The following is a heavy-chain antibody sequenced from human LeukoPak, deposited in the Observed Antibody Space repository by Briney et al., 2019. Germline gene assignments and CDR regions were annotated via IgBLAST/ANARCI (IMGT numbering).Heavy chain of an antibody. CDR2: ISYSGNT. J-gene: IGHJ6*03. CDR1: GGSISSYN. V-gene: IGHV4-59*08. D-gene: IGHD1-26*01. CDR3: ARHSGTFYYYYYMDV. Sequence: SETPSLTCTVSGGSISSYNWSWIRQPPGKGLEWIGTISYSGNTYYNPSLKSRVTISVDTSKNQFSLKLSSVTAADTAVYYCARHSGTFYYYYYMDVWGKGTSVTVPS.